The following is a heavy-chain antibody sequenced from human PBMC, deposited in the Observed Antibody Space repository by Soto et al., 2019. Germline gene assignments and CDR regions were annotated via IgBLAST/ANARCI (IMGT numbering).Heavy chain of an antibody. CDR2: IYYSGST. CDR3: ARVAGYYDSSGSLHFDY. CDR1: GGSISSYY. J-gene: IGHJ4*02. Sequence: SETLSLTCTVSGGSISSYYWSWIRQPPGKGLEWIGYIYYSGSTNYNPSLKSRVTISVDTSKNQFSLKLSSVTAADTAVYYCARVAGYYDSSGSLHFDYWGQGTLVTVPQ. D-gene: IGHD3-22*01. V-gene: IGHV4-59*01.